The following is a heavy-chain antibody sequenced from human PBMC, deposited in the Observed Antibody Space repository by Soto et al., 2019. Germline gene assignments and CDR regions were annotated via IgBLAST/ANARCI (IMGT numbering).Heavy chain of an antibody. Sequence: SETRCLTCTVSGGSISRSSYYGGWIRQPPGKGLEWIGSIYYSGSTYYNPSLKSRVTISVDTSKNQFSLKLSSVTAADTAVYYCASPKIAFYNWFDPWGQGTLVTVS. J-gene: IGHJ5*02. D-gene: IGHD3-3*02. CDR2: IYYSGST. CDR3: ASPKIAFYNWFDP. V-gene: IGHV4-39*01. CDR1: GGSISRSSYY.